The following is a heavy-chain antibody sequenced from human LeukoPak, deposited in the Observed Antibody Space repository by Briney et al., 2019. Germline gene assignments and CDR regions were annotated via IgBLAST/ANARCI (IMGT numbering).Heavy chain of an antibody. Sequence: ASVKVSCKASGYTFTDYEINWVRQASGQGLEWMGWTNPSSRNRAYAPKFEGRVTMTTDTSTSTAYMDLRSLTSEGTAVYYCARNPSRSDTYFDLWGQGTLVTASS. CDR2: TNPSSRNR. CDR3: ARNPSRSDTYFDL. D-gene: IGHD5-18*01. CDR1: GYTFTDYE. V-gene: IGHV1-8*01. J-gene: IGHJ4*02.